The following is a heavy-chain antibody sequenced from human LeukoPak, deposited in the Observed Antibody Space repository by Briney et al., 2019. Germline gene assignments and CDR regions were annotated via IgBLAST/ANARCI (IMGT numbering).Heavy chain of an antibody. J-gene: IGHJ5*02. V-gene: IGHV1-69*13. Sequence: AASVKVSCKASGGTFSSYAISWVRQAPGQGLEWMGGIIPIFGTANYAQKFQGRVTITADESTSTAYMELSSLRSEDTAVYYCARDGDGRGWFDPWAREPWSPSPQ. D-gene: IGHD2-21*02. CDR2: IIPIFGTA. CDR3: ARDGDGRGWFDP. CDR1: GGTFSSYA.